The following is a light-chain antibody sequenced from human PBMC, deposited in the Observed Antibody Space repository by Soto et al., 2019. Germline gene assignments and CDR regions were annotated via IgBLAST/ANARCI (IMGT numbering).Light chain of an antibody. Sequence: DIQLTHAPSTPSAAVGDRVAITYRASQNIRNLLAWYQQKPGKAPKPLIYDAPTLKTGVPSRFSGSGSGTDFTLTISSLQPEDFATYYCQQSYSTLLTFGQGTRVEIK. CDR2: DAP. CDR1: QNIRNL. J-gene: IGKJ5*01. V-gene: IGKV1-39*01. CDR3: QQSYSTLLT.